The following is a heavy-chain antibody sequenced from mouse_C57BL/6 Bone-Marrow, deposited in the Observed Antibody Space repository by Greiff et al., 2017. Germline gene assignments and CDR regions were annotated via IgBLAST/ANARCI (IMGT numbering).Heavy chain of an antibody. CDR3: ARDPITTVVARYWYFDV. CDR2: INSDGSRT. J-gene: IGHJ1*03. V-gene: IGHV5-16*01. D-gene: IGHD1-1*01. Sequence: VQLKESEGGLVQPGSSMKLSCTASGYTFSDYYMAWVRQVPEKGLEWIANINSDGSRTYYQYSLKSRFILSRDNANNILYLQMSSLKTQVTATYYCARDPITTVVARYWYFDVWGTGTTVTVAS. CDR1: GYTFSDYY.